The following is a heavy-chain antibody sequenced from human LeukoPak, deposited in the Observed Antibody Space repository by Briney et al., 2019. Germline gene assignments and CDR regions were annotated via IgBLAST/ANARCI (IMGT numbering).Heavy chain of an antibody. CDR3: AKKIRGYSAYDNLDY. V-gene: IGHV3-23*01. D-gene: IGHD5-12*01. Sequence: GGSLRLSCAASGFTFSSYAMSWVRQAPGKGLEWVSAISGSGGSTYYAESVKGRFTISRDNSKNTLYMQMNSLKAEDTAVYYCAKKIRGYSAYDNLDYWGQGTLVTVSS. CDR1: GFTFSSYA. J-gene: IGHJ4*02. CDR2: ISGSGGST.